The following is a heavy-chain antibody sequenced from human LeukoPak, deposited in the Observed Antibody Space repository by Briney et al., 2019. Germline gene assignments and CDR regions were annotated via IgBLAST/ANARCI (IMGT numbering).Heavy chain of an antibody. Sequence: PGGSLRLSCAASGFTVSSNYMSWVRQAPGKGVEWVSIFYSGGSTYYADSVKGRFTISRDNSKNTLYLQMNSLRAEDTAVYYCAKALEYCGGDCFLGWGQGTLVTVSS. CDR3: AKALEYCGGDCFLG. CDR1: GFTVSSNY. CDR2: FYSGGST. J-gene: IGHJ4*02. D-gene: IGHD2-21*02. V-gene: IGHV3-53*05.